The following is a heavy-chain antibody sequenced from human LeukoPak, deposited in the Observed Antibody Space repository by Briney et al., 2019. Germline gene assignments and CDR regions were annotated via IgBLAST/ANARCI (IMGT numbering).Heavy chain of an antibody. D-gene: IGHD3-22*01. Sequence: SVKVSCKASGGTFSSYAISWVRQAPGQGLEWMGGIIPLFGIANSAQKFQGRGTLTADEFPSTACIDMRSLRSEDTAVYYCARDSYYDSSGYYFPTRDARPPYYYYGMDVWVQGTTVTVSS. J-gene: IGHJ6*02. CDR2: IIPLFGIA. CDR3: ARDSYYDSSGYYFPTRDARPPYYYYGMDV. V-gene: IGHV1-69*01. CDR1: GGTFSSYA.